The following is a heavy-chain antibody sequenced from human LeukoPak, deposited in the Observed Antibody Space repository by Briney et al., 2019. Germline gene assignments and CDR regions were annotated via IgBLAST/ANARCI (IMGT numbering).Heavy chain of an antibody. Sequence: PGGSLRLSGAASGFTFSDYYMSWIRQAPGKGLEWVSYISSSGSTIYYADSVKGRFTISRDNAKNSLYLQMNSLRAGDTAVYYCARDGSDIVVVPAATFDYWGQGTLVTVSS. CDR2: ISSSGSTI. J-gene: IGHJ4*02. D-gene: IGHD2-2*01. CDR1: GFTFSDYY. CDR3: ARDGSDIVVVPAATFDY. V-gene: IGHV3-11*01.